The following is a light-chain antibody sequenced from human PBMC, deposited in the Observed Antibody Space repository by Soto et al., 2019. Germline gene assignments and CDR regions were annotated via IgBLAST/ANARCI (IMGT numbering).Light chain of an antibody. Sequence: DIQLTQSPSSLSATLRDRVTITCQASQDIADHINWYLQRVGQAPERLIYDASALEIGVPDRFSGSGFGTHFTLTIRSLQPEDVGTYFCQYYDEMTPFTFGPGTRV. V-gene: IGKV1-33*01. CDR1: QDIADH. CDR2: DAS. CDR3: QYYDEMTPFT. J-gene: IGKJ3*01.